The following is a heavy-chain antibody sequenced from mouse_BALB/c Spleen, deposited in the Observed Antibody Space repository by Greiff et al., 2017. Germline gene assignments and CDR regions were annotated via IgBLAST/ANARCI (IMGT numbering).Heavy chain of an antibody. D-gene: IGHD2-1*01. CDR2: ISSGGST. CDR1: GFTFSSYA. J-gene: IGHJ2*01. CDR3: ARASSYGNYHFDY. Sequence: EVQLVESGGGLVKPGGSLKLSCAASGFTFSSYAMSWVRQTPEKRLEWVASISSGGSTYYPDSVKGRFTISRDNARNILYLQMSSLRSEDTAMYYCARASSYGNYHFDYWGQGTTLTVSS. V-gene: IGHV5-6-5*01.